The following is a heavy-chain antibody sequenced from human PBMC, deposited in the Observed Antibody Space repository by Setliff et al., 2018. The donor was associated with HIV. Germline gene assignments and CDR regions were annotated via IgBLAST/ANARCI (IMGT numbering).Heavy chain of an antibody. V-gene: IGHV5-51*01. CDR3: ARQGDDYGDYVFDY. J-gene: IGHJ4*02. CDR2: IYPYDSET. D-gene: IGHD4-17*01. CDR1: GFRFSTYW. Sequence: PGESLKISCKGSGFRFSTYWIAWVRQMPGKGLEWMGIIYPYDSETRYSPSFQGQVTISADKSISTAYLQWGSLQASDTAMYYCARQGDDYGDYVFDYWGQGTLVTVSS.